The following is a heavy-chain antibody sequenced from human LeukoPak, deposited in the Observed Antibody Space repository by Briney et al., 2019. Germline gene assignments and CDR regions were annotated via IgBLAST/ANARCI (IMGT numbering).Heavy chain of an antibody. CDR2: ISGYVGDT. CDR1: GYIFTSYG. J-gene: IGHJ4*02. Sequence: GASVKVSCKASGYIFTSYGINWVRQAPGQGLEWMGWISGYVGDTNYAQEFQGRVTMTTDRSTNTAYIELRSLRSDDAAVYYCARSRSTGSAYNYGLDYWGQGTLVTVSS. D-gene: IGHD5-24*01. CDR3: ARSRSTGSAYNYGLDY. V-gene: IGHV1-18*01.